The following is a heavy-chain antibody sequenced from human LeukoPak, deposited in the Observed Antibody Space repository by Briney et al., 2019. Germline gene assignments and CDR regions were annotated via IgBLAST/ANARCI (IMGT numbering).Heavy chain of an antibody. D-gene: IGHD3-22*01. Sequence: PGGSLRLSCATSGFTFSNAWTNWVRQAPGKGLEWVGCIRSNSDGGTIDYAAPVKGRFTLSRDDSKTTLYLQMNSLQTEDTAVYYCATDFYDSTWGQGTLVTVSS. V-gene: IGHV3-15*07. CDR2: IRSNSDGGTI. CDR1: GFTFSNAW. J-gene: IGHJ5*02. CDR3: ATDFYDST.